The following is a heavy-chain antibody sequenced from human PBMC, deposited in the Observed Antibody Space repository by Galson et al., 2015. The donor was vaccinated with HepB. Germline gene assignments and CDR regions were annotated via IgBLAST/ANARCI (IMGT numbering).Heavy chain of an antibody. CDR1: GGTFSSYA. V-gene: IGHV1-69*13. CDR3: ASTAPGDSGSYYGNY. J-gene: IGHJ4*02. Sequence: SVKVSCKASGGTFSSYAISWVRQAPGQGLEWMGGIIPIFGTANYAQKFQGRVTITADESTSTAYMELSSLRSEDTAVYYCASTAPGDSGSYYGNYWGQGTLVTVSS. CDR2: IIPIFGTA. D-gene: IGHD1-26*01.